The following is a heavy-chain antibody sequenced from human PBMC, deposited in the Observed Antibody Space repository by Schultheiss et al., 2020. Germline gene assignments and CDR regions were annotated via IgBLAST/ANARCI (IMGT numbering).Heavy chain of an antibody. CDR2: ISGSGGST. CDR3: AKSGIAARPNYYYYMDV. V-gene: IGHV3-23*01. CDR1: GFTFSSYA. J-gene: IGHJ6*03. D-gene: IGHD6-6*01. Sequence: GESLRLSCAASGFTFSSYAMSWVRQAPGKGLEWVSAISGSGGSTYYADSVKGRFTISRDNSKNTLYLQMNSLRAEDTAVYYCAKSGIAARPNYYYYMDVWGKGTTVTVSS.